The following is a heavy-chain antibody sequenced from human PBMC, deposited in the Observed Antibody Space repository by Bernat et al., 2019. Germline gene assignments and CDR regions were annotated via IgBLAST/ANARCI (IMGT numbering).Heavy chain of an antibody. CDR2: IYSGGST. CDR1: GFTVSSNY. D-gene: IGHD3-9*01. V-gene: IGHV3-66*01. Sequence: EVQLVESGGGLVQPGGSLRLSCAASGFTVSSNYMSWVRQAPGKGLEWVSVIYSGGSTYYADSVKGRFTISRDNSKNTLYLQMNSLRAEDTAVYYCAQPEAYLTGPSGGMDVWGQGTTVTVSS. CDR3: AQPEAYLTGPSGGMDV. J-gene: IGHJ6*02.